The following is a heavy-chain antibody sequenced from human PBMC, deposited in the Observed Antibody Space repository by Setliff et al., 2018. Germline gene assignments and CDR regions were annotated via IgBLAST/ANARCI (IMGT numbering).Heavy chain of an antibody. J-gene: IGHJ4*02. D-gene: IGHD3-3*01. CDR2: IYYSGST. Sequence: TSETLSLTCTVSGGSISSSSYYWGWIRQPPGKGLEWIGSIYYSGSTYYNPSLKSRVTISVDTSKNQFSLKLSSVTAADTAVYYCARRETYYNFWSGYYAYWGQGTLVTVSS. V-gene: IGHV4-39*07. CDR1: GGSISSSSYY. CDR3: ARRETYYNFWSGYYAY.